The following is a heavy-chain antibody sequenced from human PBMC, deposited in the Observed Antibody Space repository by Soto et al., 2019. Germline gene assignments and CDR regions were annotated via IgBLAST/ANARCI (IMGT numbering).Heavy chain of an antibody. CDR3: ARVGFDSYGPVGYYGMDV. V-gene: IGHV3-33*01. CDR1: GFTFSSYG. J-gene: IGHJ6*02. CDR2: IWYDGSNK. Sequence: GGSLRLSCAASGFTFSSYGMHWVRQAPGKGLEWVAVIWYDGSNKYYVDSVKGRFTISRDNSKNTLYPQMNSLRAEDTAVYYCARVGFDSYGPVGYYGMDVWGQGTTVTVSS. D-gene: IGHD5-18*01.